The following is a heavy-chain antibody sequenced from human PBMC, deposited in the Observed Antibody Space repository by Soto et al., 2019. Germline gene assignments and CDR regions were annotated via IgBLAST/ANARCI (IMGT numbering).Heavy chain of an antibody. D-gene: IGHD6-13*01. CDR2: INAGNGNT. CDR1: GYTFTSYA. J-gene: IGHJ6*02. Sequence: AAVKVSCKASGYTFTSYAMHWVRQAPGQRLEWMGWINAGNGNTKYSQKFQGRVTITRDTSASTAYMELSSLRSEDTAVYYCARDLHPGSNSWYHYVMSFRGQRTTVTGS. CDR3: ARDLHPGSNSWYHYVMSF. V-gene: IGHV1-3*01.